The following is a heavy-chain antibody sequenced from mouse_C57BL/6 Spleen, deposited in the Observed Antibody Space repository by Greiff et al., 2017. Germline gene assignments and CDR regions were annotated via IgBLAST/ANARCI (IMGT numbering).Heavy chain of an antibody. CDR3: ARWGGPRGYAMDY. CDR2: IYPGDGDT. CDR1: GYAFSSSW. Sequence: VKLMESGPELVKPGASVKISCKASGYAFSSSWMNWVKQRPGKGLEWIGRIYPGDGDTNYNGKFKGKATLTADKSSSTAYMQLSSLTSEDSAVYFCARWGGPRGYAMDYWGQGTSVTVSS. J-gene: IGHJ4*01. V-gene: IGHV1-82*01. D-gene: IGHD6-1*01.